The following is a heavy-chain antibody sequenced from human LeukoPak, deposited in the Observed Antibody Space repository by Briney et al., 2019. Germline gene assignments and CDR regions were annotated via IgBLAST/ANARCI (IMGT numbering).Heavy chain of an antibody. J-gene: IGHJ4*02. V-gene: IGHV4-34*01. CDR2: INHSGST. CDR3: ARKGLDSSGYYLDY. CDR1: GGSFSGYY. Sequence: SETLSLTCAVYGGSFSGYYWSWIRQPPGKGLEWIGEINHSGSTNYNPSLKSRVTISVDTSKNQFSLKLSFVTAADTAVYYCARKGLDSSGYYLDYWGQGTLVTVSS. D-gene: IGHD3-22*01.